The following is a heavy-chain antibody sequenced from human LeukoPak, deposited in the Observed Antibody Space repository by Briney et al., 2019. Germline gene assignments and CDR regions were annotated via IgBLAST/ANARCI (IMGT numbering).Heavy chain of an antibody. V-gene: IGHV4-30-4*07. CDR3: ARSGYSSSSKTFDP. D-gene: IGHD6-6*01. CDR1: GGSISSGGYS. Sequence: SETLSLTCAVSGGSISSGGYSWSWIRQPPGKGLEWIGYIYYSGSTYYNPSLKSRVTISVDTSKNQFSLKLSSVTAADTAVYYCARSGYSSSSKTFDPWGQGTLVTVSS. CDR2: IYYSGST. J-gene: IGHJ5*02.